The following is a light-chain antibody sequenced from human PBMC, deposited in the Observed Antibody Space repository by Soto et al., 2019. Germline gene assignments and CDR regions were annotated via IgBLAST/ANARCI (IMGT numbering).Light chain of an antibody. V-gene: IGKV3D-20*02. CDR3: HQRQYWPPIT. Sequence: EIVLTQSPGTVSLSPGGRPTLSCMSIQSFSSSYLALYQQKPGQAPRLLISDASNRATGIPARFSGSGSGTDFTLTISSLEPEDFAVYYCHQRQYWPPITFGQGTRLEIK. CDR2: DAS. CDR1: QSFSSSY. J-gene: IGKJ5*01.